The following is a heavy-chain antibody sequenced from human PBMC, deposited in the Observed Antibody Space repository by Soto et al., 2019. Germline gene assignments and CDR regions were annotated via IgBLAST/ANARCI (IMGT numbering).Heavy chain of an antibody. CDR2: INWNGGST. V-gene: IGHV3-20*01. Sequence: GGSLRLSCAASGFTFDDYGMSWVRQAPGKGLEWVSGINWNGGSTGYADSVKGRFTISRDNAKNSLYLQMNSLRAEDTALYHCARGVGEYFYYDSSGYYPTNFDDWGQGTLVTVSS. J-gene: IGHJ4*02. CDR1: GFTFDDYG. D-gene: IGHD3-22*01. CDR3: ARGVGEYFYYDSSGYYPTNFDD.